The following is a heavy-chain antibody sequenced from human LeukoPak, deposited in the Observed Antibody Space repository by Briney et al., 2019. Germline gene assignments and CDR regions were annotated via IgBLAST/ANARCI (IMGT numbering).Heavy chain of an antibody. CDR2: MNPNSGNT. D-gene: IGHD6-19*01. CDR3: ARGPLIAVAAKDY. Sequence: ASVKVSCKASGYTFTSYDINGVRQATGQGLEWMGWMNPNSGNTGYAQKFQGRVTMTRNTSISTAYMELSSLRSEDTAVYYCARGPLIAVAAKDYWGQGTLVTVSS. V-gene: IGHV1-8*01. J-gene: IGHJ4*02. CDR1: GYTFTSYD.